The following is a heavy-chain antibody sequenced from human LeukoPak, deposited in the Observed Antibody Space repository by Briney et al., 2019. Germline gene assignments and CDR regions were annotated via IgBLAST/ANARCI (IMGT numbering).Heavy chain of an antibody. CDR3: ARLNTYSNYVNHYYMDV. CDR2: IYYSGST. V-gene: IGHV4-59*08. J-gene: IGHJ6*03. D-gene: IGHD4-11*01. Sequence: PSETLSLTCTVSGGSISSYYWGWIRQPPGKGLEWIGYIYYSGSTNYNPSLKSRVTISVDTSKNQFSLKLSSVTAADTAVYYCARLNTYSNYVNHYYMDVWGKGTTVTVSS. CDR1: GGSISSYY.